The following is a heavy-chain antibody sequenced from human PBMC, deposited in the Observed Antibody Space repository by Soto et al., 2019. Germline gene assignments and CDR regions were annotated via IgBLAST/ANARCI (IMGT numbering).Heavy chain of an antibody. CDR2: ISYDGSNK. J-gene: IGHJ4*03. D-gene: IGHD5-18*01. Sequence: QVQLVESGGGVVQPGRSLRLSCAASGFTFSSYAMHWVRQAPGKGLEWVAVISYDGSNKYYADSVKGRFTISRDNSKNTLYLQMNSLRAEDTAVYYCARVYQLWNPGDYWGQGTTVTVSS. CDR3: ARVYQLWNPGDY. V-gene: IGHV3-30-3*01. CDR1: GFTFSSYA.